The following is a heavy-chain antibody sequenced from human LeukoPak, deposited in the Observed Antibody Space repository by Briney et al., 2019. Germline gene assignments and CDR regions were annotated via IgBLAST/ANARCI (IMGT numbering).Heavy chain of an antibody. J-gene: IGHJ6*02. CDR2: ISSSGSIM. Sequence: GGSLRLSCAASGFIFSDYYMSWIRQAPGKGLEWVSYISSSGSIMYYADSVKGRFTISRDNAKNSLYLQMNSLRAEDTAVYYCARDRGVTPYGMDVWGQGTLVTVSS. V-gene: IGHV3-11*01. D-gene: IGHD2-21*02. CDR1: GFIFSDYY. CDR3: ARDRGVTPYGMDV.